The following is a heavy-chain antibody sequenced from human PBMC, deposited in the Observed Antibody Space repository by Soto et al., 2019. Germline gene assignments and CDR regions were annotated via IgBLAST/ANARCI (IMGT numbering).Heavy chain of an antibody. D-gene: IGHD3-22*01. CDR3: ASHYYDSSGYLSRSAFDI. V-gene: IGHV4-59*01. CDR1: GGSISSYY. Sequence: QVQLQESGPGLVKPSETLSLTCTVSGGSISSYYWSWIRQPPGKGLEWIGYIYYSGSTNYNPSLKSRVTISVDTSKNQFSLKLSSVTAADTAVYYSASHYYDSSGYLSRSAFDIWGQGTMVTVSS. J-gene: IGHJ3*02. CDR2: IYYSGST.